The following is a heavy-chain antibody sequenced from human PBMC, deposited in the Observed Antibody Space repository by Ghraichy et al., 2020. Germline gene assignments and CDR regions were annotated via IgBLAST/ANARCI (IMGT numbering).Heavy chain of an antibody. CDR3: AKGFYQYSGYDQLDS. CDR1: GFTFSSYA. CDR2: ISGSGGST. D-gene: IGHD5-12*01. V-gene: IGHV3-23*01. J-gene: IGHJ4*02. Sequence: GGSLRLSCAASGFTFSSYAMSWVRQAPGKGLEWVSGISGSGGSTYYADSVKGRFTISRDNSKNTLSLQMNSLRVDDTAVYYCAKGFYQYSGYDQLDSWGQGTLVTVAS.